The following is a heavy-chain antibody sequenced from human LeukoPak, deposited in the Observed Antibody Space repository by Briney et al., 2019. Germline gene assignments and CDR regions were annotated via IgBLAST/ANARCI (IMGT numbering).Heavy chain of an antibody. CDR2: INAGNGNT. CDR1: GYTFTSYA. CDR3: ARDGVERTIFDNY. D-gene: IGHD3-3*01. V-gene: IGHV1-3*01. Sequence: ASVKVSCKASGYTFTSYAMLWVRQAPGQRLEWMGWINAGNGNTKYSQKFQGRVTITRDTSASTAYMELSSLRSEDTAVYYCARDGVERTIFDNYWGQGTLVTVSS. J-gene: IGHJ4*02.